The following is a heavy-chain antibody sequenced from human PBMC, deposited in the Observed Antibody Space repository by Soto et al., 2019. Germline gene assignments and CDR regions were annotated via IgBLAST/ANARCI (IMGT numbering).Heavy chain of an antibody. CDR1: GFTVSSHA. V-gene: IGHV3-23*01. J-gene: IGHJ3*02. CDR3: APHVSCSGGSCQYDAFAI. D-gene: IGHD2-15*01. Sequence: EVQVLESGGGLVQPGGSLRLSCEGSGFTVSSHAMTWIRQAPGKGPEWVSTVTADGGTYYADSVKGRFAMSRDTSENTRYLQRNSLGAEDTAAYYCAPHVSCSGGSCQYDAFAIRGQGTMVTVSS. CDR2: VTADGGT.